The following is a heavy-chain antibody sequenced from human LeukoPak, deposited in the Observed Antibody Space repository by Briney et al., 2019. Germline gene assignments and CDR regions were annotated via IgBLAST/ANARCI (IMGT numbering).Heavy chain of an antibody. CDR3: ARVVGVRGVISYYYYVDV. D-gene: IGHD3-10*01. CDR2: ISAYNGNT. V-gene: IGHV1-18*04. CDR1: GYTFTSYG. J-gene: IGHJ6*03. Sequence: ASVKVSCKASGYTFTSYGISWVRQAPGQGLEWMGWISAYNGNTNYAQKLQGRVTMTIDTHTSTAYMELRSLRSDDTAVYYCARVVGVRGVISYYYYVDVWGKGTTVTVSS.